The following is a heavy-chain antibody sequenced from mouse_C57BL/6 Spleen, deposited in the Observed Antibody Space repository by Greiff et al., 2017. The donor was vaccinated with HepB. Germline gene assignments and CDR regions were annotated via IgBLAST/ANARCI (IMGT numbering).Heavy chain of an antibody. J-gene: IGHJ2*01. CDR3: AIWLLRTY. Sequence: QVQLQQPGAELVRPGTSVKLSCKASGYTFTSYWMHWVKQRPGQGLEWIGVIDPSDSYTNYKQKVKGKATLTVDTSSSTAYMQLSSLTSEDSAVYYCAIWLLRTYWGQGTTLTVSS. D-gene: IGHD2-3*01. CDR2: IDPSDSYT. CDR1: GYTFTSYW. V-gene: IGHV1-59*01.